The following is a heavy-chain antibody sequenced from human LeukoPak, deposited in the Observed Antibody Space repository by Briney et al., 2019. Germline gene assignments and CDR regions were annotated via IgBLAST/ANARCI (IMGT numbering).Heavy chain of an antibody. Sequence: PSETLSLTCTVSGGSISSSSYYWGWIRQPPGKGLEWIGSIYYSGSTNYNPSLKSRVTISVDTSKNQFSLKLSSVTAADTAVYYCARGWIVVPAAEGGYYFDYWGQGTLVTVSS. CDR1: GGSISSSSYY. CDR3: ARGWIVVPAAEGGYYFDY. CDR2: IYYSGST. J-gene: IGHJ4*02. V-gene: IGHV4-39*07. D-gene: IGHD2-2*01.